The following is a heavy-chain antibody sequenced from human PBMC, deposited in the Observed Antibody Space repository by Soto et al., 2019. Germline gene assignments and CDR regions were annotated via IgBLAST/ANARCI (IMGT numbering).Heavy chain of an antibody. CDR1: GGPFTRNI. D-gene: IGHD3-22*01. CDR3: ASLYDSSGVDALDM. CDR2: ILPVLGVP. V-gene: IGHV1-69*02. Sequence: QVQLVQSGAEVKKPGSSVKVSCKASGGPFTRNIISWVRQAPGQGLEWMGRILPVLGVPNYAQKFQGRVTIAANKXXRTVYMELSSLRSEDTAVYYCASLYDSSGVDALDMWGQGTMVTVSS. J-gene: IGHJ3*02.